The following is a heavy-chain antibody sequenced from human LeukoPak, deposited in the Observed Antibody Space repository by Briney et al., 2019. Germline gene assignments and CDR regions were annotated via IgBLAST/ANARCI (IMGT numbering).Heavy chain of an antibody. J-gene: IGHJ5*02. CDR2: INPNSGGT. D-gene: IGHD4-11*01. V-gene: IGHV1-2*02. Sequence: ASVKVSCKASGYTFTGYYMHWVRQAPGQGLEWMEWINPNSGGTNYAQKFQGRVTMTRDTSISTAYMELSTLRSDDTAVYYCARAGYSNYLNWFDPWGQGTLVTVSS. CDR1: GYTFTGYY. CDR3: ARAGYSNYLNWFDP.